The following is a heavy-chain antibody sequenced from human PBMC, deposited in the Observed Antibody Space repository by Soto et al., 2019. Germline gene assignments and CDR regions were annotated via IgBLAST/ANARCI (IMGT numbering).Heavy chain of an antibody. D-gene: IGHD4-17*01. CDR2: ISYDGSNK. CDR1: GFTFSSYG. J-gene: IGHJ4*02. V-gene: IGHV3-30*03. Sequence: QVQLVESGGGVVQPGRSLRLSCAASGFTFSSYGMHWVRQAPGKGLEWVAVISYDGSNKYYADSVKGRFTISRDNSKKPLYLQMNSLRAEDTAVYYCARDIRVTTRKYGYWGQGTLVTVSS. CDR3: ARDIRVTTRKYGY.